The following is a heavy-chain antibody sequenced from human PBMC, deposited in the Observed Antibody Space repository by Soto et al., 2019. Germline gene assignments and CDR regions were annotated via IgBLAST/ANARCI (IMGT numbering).Heavy chain of an antibody. CDR3: ARGGGTYSYGYGDAFDI. Sequence: QVQLVQSGAEVKKPGSSVKVSCKASGGTFSSYAISWVRQAPGQGLEWMGGIIPIFGTANYAQKFQGRVTITADESTSTAYVELSSLRSEDTAVYYCARGGGTYSYGYGDAFDIWGQGTMVTVSS. V-gene: IGHV1-69*01. J-gene: IGHJ3*02. D-gene: IGHD5-18*01. CDR1: GGTFSSYA. CDR2: IIPIFGTA.